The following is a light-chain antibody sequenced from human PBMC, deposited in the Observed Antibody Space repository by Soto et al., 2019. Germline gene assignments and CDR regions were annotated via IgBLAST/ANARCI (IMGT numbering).Light chain of an antibody. CDR1: QSVSIK. CDR3: QQYNNWPPIT. J-gene: IGKJ5*01. CDR2: DTS. V-gene: IGKV3-15*01. Sequence: EIVMTQSPATLSVYLGERSTLXXRASQSVSIKLAWYQQKPGQAPRLLXYDTSTRATGIPARFSGSGSGTEFTLTISSLQSEDFAVYYCQQYNNWPPITFGQGTRLEIK.